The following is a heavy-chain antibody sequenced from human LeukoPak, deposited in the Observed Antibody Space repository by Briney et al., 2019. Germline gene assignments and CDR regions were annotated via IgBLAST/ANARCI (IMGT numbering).Heavy chain of an antibody. D-gene: IGHD1-26*01. Sequence: PSETLSLTSTVSGGSISSSDYYWGWIRQPPGKGLEWIGSIYYSGHTYYNPSLTSRVTMSVDTSKNRFSLRMSSVTAADTAVYYCARYSGSPLVYFDYWGQGSLVTVSS. J-gene: IGHJ4*02. CDR3: ARYSGSPLVYFDY. V-gene: IGHV4-39*01. CDR2: IYYSGHT. CDR1: GGSISSSDYY.